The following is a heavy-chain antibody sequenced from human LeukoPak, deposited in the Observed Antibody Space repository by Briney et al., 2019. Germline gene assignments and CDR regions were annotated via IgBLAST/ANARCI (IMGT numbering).Heavy chain of an antibody. J-gene: IGHJ4*02. CDR2: ISGSGGST. CDR3: AKQFLWFGELSHFDY. CDR1: GFTFSSYG. D-gene: IGHD3-10*01. Sequence: PGGSLRLSCAASGFTFSSYGMSWVRQAPGKGLEWVSAISGSGGSTYYADSVKGRFTISRDNSKNTLYVQMNSLRAEDTAVYYCAKQFLWFGELSHFDYWGQGSLVTVSS. V-gene: IGHV3-23*01.